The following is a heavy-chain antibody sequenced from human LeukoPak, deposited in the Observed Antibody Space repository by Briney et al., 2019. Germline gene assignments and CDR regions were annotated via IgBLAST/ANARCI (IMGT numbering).Heavy chain of an antibody. D-gene: IGHD4-17*01. J-gene: IGHJ4*02. CDR3: ARGATVTPSDFEY. CDR2: ISRSGEYT. V-gene: IGHV3-21*01. CDR1: GFTFSSFS. Sequence: KPGGSLRLSCGASGFTFSSFSMNWVRQAPGRGLEWVSSISRSGEYTYYADSVKGRFTISRDNAQNSMSLQMNSLRAEDTAVYYCARGATVTPSDFEYWGQGTLVTVSS.